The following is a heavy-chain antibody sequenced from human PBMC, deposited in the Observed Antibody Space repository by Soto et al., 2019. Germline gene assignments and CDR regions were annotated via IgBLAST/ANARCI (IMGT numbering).Heavy chain of an antibody. CDR3: ARRSSSSAGTAYYYYGMDV. V-gene: IGHV4-31*03. J-gene: IGHJ6*02. CDR1: GGSISSGGYY. Sequence: QVQLQESGPGLVKPSQTLSLTCTVSGGSISSGGYYWSWIRQHPGKGLEWIGYIYYSGSTYYNPSLKSRVTISVDTSKNQFSLKLSSVTAADTAVYYCARRSSSSAGTAYYYYGMDVWGQGTTVTVSS. CDR2: IYYSGST. D-gene: IGHD6-6*01.